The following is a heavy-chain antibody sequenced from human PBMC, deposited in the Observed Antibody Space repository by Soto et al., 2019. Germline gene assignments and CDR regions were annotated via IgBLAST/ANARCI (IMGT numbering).Heavy chain of an antibody. CDR2: VNPSGGHT. V-gene: IGHV1-46*01. CDR1: GDTFTDYY. CDR3: ARGGLVVVVTAALDC. D-gene: IGHD2-21*02. Sequence: QVQLMQSGAEVKKPGASVKVSCKASGDTFTDYYIHWVRQAPGQGLEWMGTVNPSGGHTTYAQHLLGRATMTTDAPTSTLCVELTSLTSADPAIYYCARGGLVVVVTAALDCWGEGTLGTVSS. J-gene: IGHJ4*02.